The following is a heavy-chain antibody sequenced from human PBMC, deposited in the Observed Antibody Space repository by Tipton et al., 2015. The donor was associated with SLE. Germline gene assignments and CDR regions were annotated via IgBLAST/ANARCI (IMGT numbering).Heavy chain of an antibody. CDR3: ARVGQQLVPGY. J-gene: IGHJ4*02. CDR1: GFTFSDYY. Sequence: QVQLVQSGGGVVQPGRSLRLSCAASGFTFSDYYMSWIRQAPGKGLEWVSYISSSSSYTNYADSVKGRFTISRDNAKNSLYLQMNSLRAEDTAVYYCARVGQQLVPGYWGQGTLVTVSS. V-gene: IGHV3-11*06. CDR2: ISSSSSYT. D-gene: IGHD6-13*01.